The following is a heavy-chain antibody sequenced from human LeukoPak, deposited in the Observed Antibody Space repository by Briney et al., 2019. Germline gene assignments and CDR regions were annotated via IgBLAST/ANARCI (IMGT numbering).Heavy chain of an antibody. CDR1: GYTFTSYD. CDR2: MNPNSGNT. Sequence: ASVKVSCKASGYTFTSYDINWVRQATGQGLEWMGWMNPNSGNTGYAQKFQGRVTMTRNTSISTAYMELSSLRSEDTAVYYCARGIAARGYYYYYYYMDVWGKGTTVTVSS. D-gene: IGHD6-6*01. CDR3: ARGIAARGYYYYYYYMDV. J-gene: IGHJ6*03. V-gene: IGHV1-8*01.